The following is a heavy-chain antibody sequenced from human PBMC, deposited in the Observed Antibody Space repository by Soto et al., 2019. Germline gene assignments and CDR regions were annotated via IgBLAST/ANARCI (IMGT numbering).Heavy chain of an antibody. V-gene: IGHV4-59*12. Sequence: PSETLSLTCTVSGGSISSYYWSWIRQPPGKGLEWIGYINHSGSTNYNPSLKSRVTISVDTSKNQFSLKLTSVTAADTAVYYCARDKITGLLDYWGQGTLVTVSS. D-gene: IGHD2-8*02. J-gene: IGHJ4*02. CDR2: INHSGST. CDR3: ARDKITGLLDY. CDR1: GGSISSYY.